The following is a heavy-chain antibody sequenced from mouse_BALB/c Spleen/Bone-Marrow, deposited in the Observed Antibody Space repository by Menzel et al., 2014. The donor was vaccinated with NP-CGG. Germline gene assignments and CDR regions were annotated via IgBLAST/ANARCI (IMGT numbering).Heavy chain of an antibody. CDR1: GYAISSYW. D-gene: IGHD2-3*01. Sequence: QVQLQQSWAALFLPVSSVKISCKASGYAISSYWMNWVKQRPGQGLEWIGQIYPGDGDTNYNGKFKVKATLTADKSSSTAYMQISSLTSEGSAVYFCARERGWYLDYWGQGTTLTVSS. J-gene: IGHJ2*01. V-gene: IGHV1-80*01. CDR3: ARERGWYLDY. CDR2: IYPGDGDT.